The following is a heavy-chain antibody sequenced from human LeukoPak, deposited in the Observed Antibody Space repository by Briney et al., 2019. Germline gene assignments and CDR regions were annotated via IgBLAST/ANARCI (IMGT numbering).Heavy chain of an antibody. CDR2: IIPIFGTA. D-gene: IGHD2-15*01. Sequence: ASVKVSCKASGGTFISYAISWVRQAPGQGLEWIGGIIPIFGTANYAQKFQGRVTITADESTSTAYMELSSLRSEDTAVYYCARVIRRVAEYWGQGTLVTVSS. CDR3: ARVIRRVAEY. CDR1: GGTFISYA. V-gene: IGHV1-69*13. J-gene: IGHJ4*02.